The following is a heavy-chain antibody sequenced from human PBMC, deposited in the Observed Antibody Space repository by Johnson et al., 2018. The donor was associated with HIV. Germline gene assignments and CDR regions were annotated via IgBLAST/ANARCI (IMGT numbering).Heavy chain of an antibody. V-gene: IGHV3-9*01. CDR1: GFTFDDYA. Sequence: EVQLVESGGGVVQPGRSLRLSCAASGFTFDDYAMHWVRQAPGKGLEWVSGLSWNSGSIGYADSVKGRFTISRDNAKNSLYLQMNSLRAEDTAVYYCAREAGAFDFWGQGTMVTVSS. CDR2: LSWNSGSI. CDR3: AREAGAFDF. J-gene: IGHJ3*01.